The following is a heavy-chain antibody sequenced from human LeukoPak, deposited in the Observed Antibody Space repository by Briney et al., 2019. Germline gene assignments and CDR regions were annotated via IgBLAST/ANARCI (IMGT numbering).Heavy chain of an antibody. V-gene: IGHV1-69*04. CDR1: GGTFSSYA. D-gene: IGHD5-24*01. CDR2: IIPILGIA. J-gene: IGHJ6*02. Sequence: GASVKVSCKASGGTFSSYAISWVRQAPGQGLEWMGRIIPILGIANYAQKFQGRVTITADKSTGTAYMELSSLRSEDTAVYYCAREGRGDGYNGYVYYYGMDVWGQGTTVTVSS. CDR3: AREGRGDGYNGYVYYYGMDV.